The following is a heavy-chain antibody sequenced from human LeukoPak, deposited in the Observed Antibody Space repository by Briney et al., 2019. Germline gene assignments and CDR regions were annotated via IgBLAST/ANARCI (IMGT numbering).Heavy chain of an antibody. Sequence: PGGSLGLSCSVSGFTFSTYVMHWVRQAPGKGLEYVSAISSNGDNTYYADSVKGRFTISRDNSKNTLYLQISSLRADDTAVYYCVRGTGYWGQGTLVTVSS. J-gene: IGHJ4*02. CDR3: VRGTGY. V-gene: IGHV3-64D*06. CDR2: ISSNGDNT. CDR1: GFTFSTYV.